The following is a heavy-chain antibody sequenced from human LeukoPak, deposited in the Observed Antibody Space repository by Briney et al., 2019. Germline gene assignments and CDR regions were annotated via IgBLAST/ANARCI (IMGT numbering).Heavy chain of an antibody. D-gene: IGHD6-19*01. CDR2: ISYDGSNK. V-gene: IGHV3-30*18. CDR1: GFTFSSYG. CDR3: AKDRGIAV. J-gene: IGHJ4*02. Sequence: GGSLRLSCAASGFTFSSYGMHWVRQAPGKGLEWVAVISYDGSNKYYADSVKGRFTTSRDNSKNTLYLQMNSLRAEDTAVYYCAKDRGIAVWGQGTLVTVSS.